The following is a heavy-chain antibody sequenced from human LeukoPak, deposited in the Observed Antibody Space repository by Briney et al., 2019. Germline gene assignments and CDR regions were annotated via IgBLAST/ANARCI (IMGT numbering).Heavy chain of an antibody. CDR2: INPSGGST. V-gene: IGHV1-46*01. D-gene: IGHD1-26*01. Sequence: ASVKVSCKASGYTFTSYYMHWVRQAPGQGLEWMGIINPSGGSTSYAQKFQGRVTMTGDTSTSTVYMELSSLRSEDTAVYYCARTKTSGSQLLIYFDYWGQGTLVTVSS. CDR1: GYTFTSYY. J-gene: IGHJ4*02. CDR3: ARTKTSGSQLLIYFDY.